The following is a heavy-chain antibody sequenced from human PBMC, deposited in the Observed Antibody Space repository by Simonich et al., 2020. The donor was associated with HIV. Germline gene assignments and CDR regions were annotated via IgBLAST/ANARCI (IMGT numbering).Heavy chain of an antibody. Sequence: GGSLRLSCAASGFTFDDYGMSWVRQAPGKGLEWVSGINWNGGSTGYADSVKGRFTISRDNAKNSLYLQMNSLRAEDTALYYCARLGYGDYGPLNWYFDLWGRGTLVTVSS. CDR1: GFTFDDYG. D-gene: IGHD4-17*01. J-gene: IGHJ2*01. CDR2: INWNGGST. CDR3: ARLGYGDYGPLNWYFDL. V-gene: IGHV3-20*04.